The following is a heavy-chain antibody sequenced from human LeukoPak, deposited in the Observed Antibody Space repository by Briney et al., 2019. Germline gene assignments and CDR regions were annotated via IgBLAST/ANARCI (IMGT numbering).Heavy chain of an antibody. CDR2: IIPIFGTA. CDR3: ARVMIAARPGQQYYYYYMDV. Sequence: SVKVSCKASGGTFSSYAISWVRQAPGQGLEWMGGIIPIFGTANYAQKFQGRVTITADESTSTAYMELSSLGSEDTAVYYCARVMIAARPGQQYYYYYMDVWGKGTTVTVSS. CDR1: GGTFSSYA. D-gene: IGHD6-6*01. J-gene: IGHJ6*03. V-gene: IGHV1-69*01.